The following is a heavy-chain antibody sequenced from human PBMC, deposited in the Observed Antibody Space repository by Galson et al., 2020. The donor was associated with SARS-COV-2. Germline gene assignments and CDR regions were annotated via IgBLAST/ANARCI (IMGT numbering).Heavy chain of an antibody. J-gene: IGHJ4*02. CDR1: GIAISDCW. CDR3: TTESRGSDDS. Sequence: PGGYLRLSCAASGIAISDCWMSWVRQAPGKGLEWVANIKQDGSDKHYVDSVKGRFTISRDNAKNSMYLQMNSLRAEDTAVYYCTTESRGSDDSWGQGTLVSVSS. D-gene: IGHD1-26*01. V-gene: IGHV3-7*01. CDR2: IKQDGSDK.